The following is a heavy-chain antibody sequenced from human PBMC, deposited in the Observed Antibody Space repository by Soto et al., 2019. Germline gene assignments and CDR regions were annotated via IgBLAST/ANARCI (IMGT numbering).Heavy chain of an antibody. CDR3: ARGPDPTYSDY. CDR1: GYTFTNFG. Sequence: QVQVVQSGAEVKKPGASVKVSYKTSGYTFTNFGVNWVRQAPGQGLEWMGWINVYNGNTNYAQQIKGRVIMTTDTSTSTAYMELKSLRSDDTAIYYCARGPDPTYSDYWGQGTLVTVSS. J-gene: IGHJ4*02. V-gene: IGHV1-18*01. CDR2: INVYNGNT.